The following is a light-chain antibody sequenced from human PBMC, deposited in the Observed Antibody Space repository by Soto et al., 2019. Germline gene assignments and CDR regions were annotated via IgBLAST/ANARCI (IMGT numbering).Light chain of an antibody. CDR3: HSYDSSLTVVL. Sequence: QSVLTQPPSVSGATGQRVTISCTGSNSNIGAGYDVNWYQQLPGLVPKLLIYGSTRRPSGVPERFSGSKSDTSASLAITGIQAEDEAQYYCHSYDSSLTVVLFGGGTKLTVL. CDR1: NSNIGAGYD. J-gene: IGLJ2*01. CDR2: GST. V-gene: IGLV1-40*01.